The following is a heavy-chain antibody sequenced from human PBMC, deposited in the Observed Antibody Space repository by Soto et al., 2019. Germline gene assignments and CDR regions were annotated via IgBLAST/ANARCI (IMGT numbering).Heavy chain of an antibody. D-gene: IGHD3-10*01. Sequence: QVQLVQSGAEVKKPGASVKVSCKASGYTFTSYGITGVRQAPGQGIEWMGWLSAYNGNTNYSRKLQARVTMTTDTSTSTAYMELRSLRSDGTAVYYCARDFARSKASDAFDIWGQGTMVTVSS. CDR2: LSAYNGNT. CDR1: GYTFTSYG. V-gene: IGHV1-18*01. CDR3: ARDFARSKASDAFDI. J-gene: IGHJ3*02.